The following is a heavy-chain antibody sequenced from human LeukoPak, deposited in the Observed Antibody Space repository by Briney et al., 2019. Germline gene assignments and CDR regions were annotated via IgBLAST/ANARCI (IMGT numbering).Heavy chain of an antibody. J-gene: IGHJ4*02. CDR2: IRGNGET. CDR3: AKASWVSSTDAVR. V-gene: IGHV3-23*01. Sequence: PRGSLRLSCAPSGLRPSSVAMSWVRHGPAGGREWVSSIRGNGETFYADSVKDRFTLSSDSSRNTVYFQLNNLRIEDTAIYYCAKASWVSSTDAVRRGQGTLVTVSS. D-gene: IGHD3-16*01. CDR1: GLRPSSVA.